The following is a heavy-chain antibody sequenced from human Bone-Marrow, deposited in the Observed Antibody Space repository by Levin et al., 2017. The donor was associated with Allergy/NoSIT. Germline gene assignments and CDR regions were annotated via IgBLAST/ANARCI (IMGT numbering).Heavy chain of an antibody. CDR3: AKDIGTGGYGHYYYYGMDV. J-gene: IGHJ6*02. Sequence: GGSLRLSCAASGFTFDDYAMHWVRQAPGKGLEWVSGISWNSGSIGYADSVKGRFTISRDNAKNSLYLQMNSLRAEDTALYYCAKDIGTGGYGHYYYYGMDVWGQGTTVTVSS. D-gene: IGHD5-12*01. V-gene: IGHV3-9*01. CDR2: ISWNSGSI. CDR1: GFTFDDYA.